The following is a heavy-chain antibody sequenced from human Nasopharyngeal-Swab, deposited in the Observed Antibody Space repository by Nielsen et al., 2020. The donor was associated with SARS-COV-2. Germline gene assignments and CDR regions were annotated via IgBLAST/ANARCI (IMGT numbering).Heavy chain of an antibody. CDR3: ARKGYDFWSGPGAFDI. Sequence: GSLRLSCAVYGGSFSGYYWSWIRQPPGKGLEWIGEINHSGSTNYNPSLKSRVTISVDTSKNQFSLKLNSVTAADTAVYYCARKGYDFWSGPGAFDIWGQGTMVTVSS. CDR1: GGSFSGYY. D-gene: IGHD3-3*01. V-gene: IGHV4-34*01. CDR2: INHSGST. J-gene: IGHJ3*02.